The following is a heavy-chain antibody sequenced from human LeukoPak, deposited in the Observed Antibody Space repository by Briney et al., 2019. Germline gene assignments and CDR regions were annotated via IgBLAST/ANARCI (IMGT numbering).Heavy chain of an antibody. CDR3: ARRPSRVVFDY. J-gene: IGHJ4*02. CDR2: ISNSRST. Sequence: PSETLSLTCTVSGGSVSSYYWSWLRQPPGKGLEWIGYISNSRSTNYNPSLKSRVTISIDTSRNQFSLTMSSVTAADTAVYYCARRPSRVVFDYWGEGTLVTVSS. D-gene: IGHD4-23*01. V-gene: IGHV4-59*08. CDR1: GGSVSSYY.